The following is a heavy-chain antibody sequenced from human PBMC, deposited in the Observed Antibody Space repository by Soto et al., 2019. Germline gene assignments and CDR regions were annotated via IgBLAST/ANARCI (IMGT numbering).Heavy chain of an antibody. Sequence: GGSLRLSCAASGFPFSSYGMHWVRQAPGRGLEWVAVISYDGSNKYYADSVKGRFTISRDNSKNTLYLQMNSLRAEDTAVYYCAKGHYDILTGSFDYWGQGTLVTVSS. CDR1: GFPFSSYG. V-gene: IGHV3-30*18. J-gene: IGHJ4*02. CDR3: AKGHYDILTGSFDY. CDR2: ISYDGSNK. D-gene: IGHD3-9*01.